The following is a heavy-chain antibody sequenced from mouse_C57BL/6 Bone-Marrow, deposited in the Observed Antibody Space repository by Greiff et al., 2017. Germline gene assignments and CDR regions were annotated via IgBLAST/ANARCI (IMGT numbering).Heavy chain of an antibody. CDR3: AREELAVVATWRSYYFDY. CDR2: INPGSGGT. Sequence: QVQLQQSGAELVRPGTSVKVSCKASGYAFTNYLIAWVKQRPGQGLEWIGVINPGSGGTTYNEKFQGKATLTADKSSSTAYMQLSSLTSEDSAVYFCAREELAVVATWRSYYFDYWGQGTTLTVSS. J-gene: IGHJ2*01. V-gene: IGHV1-54*01. CDR1: GYAFTNYL. D-gene: IGHD1-1*01.